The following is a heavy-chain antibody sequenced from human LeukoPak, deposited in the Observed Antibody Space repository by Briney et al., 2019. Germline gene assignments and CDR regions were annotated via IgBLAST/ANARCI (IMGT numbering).Heavy chain of an antibody. D-gene: IGHD3-22*01. Sequence: PGGSLRPAWAPSGFSFSDHWMGCVRQAPGKWREWVANIKQDGSETYYVDSVRCRFTISRDNAKNSLYLQMNGLRAEDTAIYYCARDPYDRGGYGAFDLWGLGTTITVSS. CDR3: ARDPYDRGGYGAFDL. CDR2: IKQDGSET. V-gene: IGHV3-7*01. CDR1: GFSFSDHW. J-gene: IGHJ3*01.